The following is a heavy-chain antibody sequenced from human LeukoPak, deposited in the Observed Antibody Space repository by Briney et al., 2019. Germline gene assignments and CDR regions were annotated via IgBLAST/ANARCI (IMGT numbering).Heavy chain of an antibody. CDR1: GGSFSGYY. V-gene: IGHV4-34*01. J-gene: IGHJ4*02. CDR3: ARVVGLWSGDY. D-gene: IGHD3-10*01. Sequence: KPSETLSLTCAVYGGSFSGYYWSWIRQPPGKGLEWIGEINHSGNTNYNPSLKSRVTISVDTSKNQFSLKLSSETAADTAVYYCARVVGLWSGDYWGQGTLVTVSS. CDR2: INHSGNT.